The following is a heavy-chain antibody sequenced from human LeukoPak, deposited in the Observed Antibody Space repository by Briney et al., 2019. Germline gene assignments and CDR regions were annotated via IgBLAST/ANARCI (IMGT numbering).Heavy chain of an antibody. V-gene: IGHV5-51*01. D-gene: IGHD5-18*01. Sequence: GESLKISCKASGYRFTNYWIGWVRQMPGKGLEWMGIIYPDDSDTRYSPSFQGQVTFSADKSINTAYLQWSSLKASDTAMYYCARRQDNYGFAAYDFWGQGTMVTVSS. CDR2: IYPDDSDT. J-gene: IGHJ3*01. CDR3: ARRQDNYGFAAYDF. CDR1: GYRFTNYW.